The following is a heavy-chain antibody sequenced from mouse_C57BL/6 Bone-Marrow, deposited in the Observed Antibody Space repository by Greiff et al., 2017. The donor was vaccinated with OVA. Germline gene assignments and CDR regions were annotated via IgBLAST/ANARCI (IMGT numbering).Heavy chain of an antibody. CDR3: AIPPPRTTVVRDYAMDY. Sequence: QVQLQQPGAELVKPGASVKLSCKASGYTFTSYWMHWVKQRPGQGLEWIGMIHPNSGSTNYNEKFKSKATLTVDKSSSTAYMQLSSLTSEDSAVYYGAIPPPRTTVVRDYAMDYWGQGTSVTVSS. CDR1: GYTFTSYW. D-gene: IGHD1-1*01. J-gene: IGHJ4*01. CDR2: IHPNSGST. V-gene: IGHV1-64*01.